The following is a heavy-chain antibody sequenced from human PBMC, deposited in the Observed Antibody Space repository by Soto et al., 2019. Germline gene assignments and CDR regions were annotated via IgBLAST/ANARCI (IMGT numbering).Heavy chain of an antibody. CDR2: ILHIGST. V-gene: IGHV4-4*02. CDR1: GSSISTTNW. D-gene: IGHD3-22*01. CDR3: ASGFDSDGLYNGGHP. Sequence: VQLQESGPGLVKPSGILSLTCTVSGSSISTTNWWSWVRQSAGKGLEWSGEILHIGSTNYNPSLKSRVTISIDKSKNQFSLRLSAVTAADTAVYYCASGFDSDGLYNGGHPWVQGTLVSVSS. J-gene: IGHJ5*02.